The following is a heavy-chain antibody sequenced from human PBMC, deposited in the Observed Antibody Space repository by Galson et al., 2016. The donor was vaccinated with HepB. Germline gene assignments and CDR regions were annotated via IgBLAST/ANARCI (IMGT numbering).Heavy chain of an antibody. CDR1: GFTFRNYW. Sequence: SLRLSCAASGFTFRNYWMSWVRQAPGKGLEWVAKIKEDGSEKYYVDSVTGRFTISRDNAKNSLFLQMNSLRVEDTARYYCAGKWGSTYDFWGQGTLVTVS. D-gene: IGHD3-16*01. V-gene: IGHV3-7*01. CDR3: AGKWGSTYDF. J-gene: IGHJ4*02. CDR2: IKEDGSEK.